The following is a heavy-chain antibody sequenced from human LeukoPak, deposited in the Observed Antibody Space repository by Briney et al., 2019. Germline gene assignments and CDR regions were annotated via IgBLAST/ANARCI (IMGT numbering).Heavy chain of an antibody. J-gene: IGHJ4*02. CDR3: ARVVPQGSGNYDY. Sequence: GGSLRLSCAASGFTFSSFWMSWVRQTPGTGLEWVANIKQDGSEKYYVDSMKGRFTISRDNAKNSLYLQMNSLRAEDTAVYYCARVVPQGSGNYDYWGQGTLVAVSS. D-gene: IGHD3-10*01. V-gene: IGHV3-7*01. CDR2: IKQDGSEK. CDR1: GFTFSSFW.